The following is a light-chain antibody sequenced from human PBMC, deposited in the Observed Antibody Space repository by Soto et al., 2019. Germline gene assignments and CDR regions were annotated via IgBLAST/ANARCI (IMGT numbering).Light chain of an antibody. J-gene: IGKJ1*01. CDR2: DAS. Sequence: DIQMTQSPSTLSASVGDRVSITCRASQSISNWLAWYQQKPGKAPKLLIYDASSLESGVPSRFSGSGSGTEFTLTISSLQSEDFAVYYCQQYYNWPWTFGQGTKVDIK. V-gene: IGKV1-5*01. CDR3: QQYYNWPWT. CDR1: QSISNW.